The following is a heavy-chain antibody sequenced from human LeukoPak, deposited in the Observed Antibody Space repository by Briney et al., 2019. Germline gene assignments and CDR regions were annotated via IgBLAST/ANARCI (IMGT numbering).Heavy chain of an antibody. CDR2: IIPILGIA. J-gene: IGHJ3*02. CDR1: GGTFSSYA. V-gene: IGHV1-69*04. CDR3: ASMQPSSAFDI. Sequence: ASVKVSCKASGGTFSSYAISWVRQAPGQGLEWMGRIIPILGIANYAQKFQGRVTITADKSTSTAYMELSSLRSEDTAVYYCASMQPSSAFDIWGQGTMVTVSS. D-gene: IGHD6-13*01.